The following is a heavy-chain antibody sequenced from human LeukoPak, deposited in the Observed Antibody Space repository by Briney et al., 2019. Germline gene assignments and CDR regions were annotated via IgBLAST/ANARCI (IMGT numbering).Heavy chain of an antibody. Sequence: GGSLRLSCAASGFTVSSNYMSWVRQAPGKGLEWVSLIYSGGSTYYADSVKGRFTISRDNSKNTLYLQMNSLRAEDTAVYYCARGRDNAFDIWGQATMVTVSS. CDR3: ARGRDNAFDI. CDR1: GFTVSSNY. J-gene: IGHJ3*02. CDR2: IYSGGST. V-gene: IGHV3-66*01.